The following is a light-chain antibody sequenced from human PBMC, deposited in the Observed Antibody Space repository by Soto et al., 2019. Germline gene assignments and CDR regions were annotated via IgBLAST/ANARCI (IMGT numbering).Light chain of an antibody. CDR1: QSVGSK. V-gene: IGKV3-15*01. CDR3: QQYEKWPPTT. CDR2: DAS. Sequence: EILMTQSPATLAASPGERATLSCRASQSVGSKLAWYQQKPGQPPRLVMFDASIRATGVPARFSGGGSGTEFTLTISSLQSDDFALYYCQQYEKWPPTTFGQGTKVEIK. J-gene: IGKJ1*01.